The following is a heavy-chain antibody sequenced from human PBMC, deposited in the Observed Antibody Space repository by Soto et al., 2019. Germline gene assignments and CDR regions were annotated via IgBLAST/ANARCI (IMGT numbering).Heavy chain of an antibody. V-gene: IGHV3-23*01. D-gene: IGHD4-17*01. Sequence: GSLRLSCAASGFTFSSYAMSWVRQAPGKGLEWVSAISGSGGSTYYADSVKGRFTISRDNSKNTLYLQMNSLRAEDTAVYYCAKETTVTTFYYYGMDVWGQGTTVTVSS. CDR1: GFTFSSYA. CDR2: ISGSGGST. CDR3: AKETTVTTFYYYGMDV. J-gene: IGHJ6*02.